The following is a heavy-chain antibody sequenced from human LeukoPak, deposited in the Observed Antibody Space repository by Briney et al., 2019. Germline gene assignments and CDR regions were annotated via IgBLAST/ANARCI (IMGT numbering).Heavy chain of an antibody. CDR2: IYHSGTT. CDR3: CAEYEYGDHDY. V-gene: IGHV4-59*02. J-gene: IGHJ4*02. Sequence: KPSETLSLTCAVSGASVSSHYWSWIRQSPGKGLEWIGHIYHSGTTNYNPSLRSRVTISVDTPKSQFSLKLKSVTAADTAVYYCCAEYEYGDHDYRGQGTLVSVSS. D-gene: IGHD4/OR15-4a*01. CDR1: GASVSSHY.